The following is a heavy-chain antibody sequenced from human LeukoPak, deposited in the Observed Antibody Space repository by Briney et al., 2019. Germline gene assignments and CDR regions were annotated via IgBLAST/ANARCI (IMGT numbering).Heavy chain of an antibody. CDR2: IYYSGST. CDR1: GGSISSSSYY. D-gene: IGHD3-10*01. V-gene: IGHV4-39*01. Sequence: SETLSLTCTVSGGSISSSSYYWGWIRQPPGKGLEWIGSIYYSGSTYYNPSLKSRVTISVDTSKNQFSLKLSSVTAADTAVYYCAAEGVTMPQTAPPHTDYWGQGTLVTVSS. CDR3: AAEGVTMPQTAPPHTDY. J-gene: IGHJ4*02.